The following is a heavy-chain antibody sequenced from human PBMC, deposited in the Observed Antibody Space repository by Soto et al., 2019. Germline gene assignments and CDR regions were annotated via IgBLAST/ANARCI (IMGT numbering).Heavy chain of an antibody. J-gene: IGHJ4*02. Sequence: QPGGSLRLSCATSGFTFSTYGMHWVRQAPGKGLEWVAVIWYDGSNKYYADSVKGRFTISRDNSKNTLYLQMNSLRAEDTAVYYCARATRYCSGGSCYILNYWGQGTLVTVSS. CDR2: IWYDGSNK. D-gene: IGHD2-15*01. V-gene: IGHV3-33*01. CDR3: ARATRYCSGGSCYILNY. CDR1: GFTFSTYG.